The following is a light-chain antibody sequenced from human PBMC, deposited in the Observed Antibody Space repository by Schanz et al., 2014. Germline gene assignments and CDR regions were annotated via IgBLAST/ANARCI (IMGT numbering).Light chain of an antibody. J-gene: IGKJ1*01. Sequence: EIVLTQSPATLSLSPGERATLSCRASQSVTSTSLAWYQQKPGQAPRLLIFGASTRATGIPPRFSGSMSGTEFTLTIDSLQSEDFAVYYCQQFNRSPPTFGPGTKVEIK. V-gene: IGKV3-15*01. CDR1: QSVTST. CDR2: GAS. CDR3: QQFNRSPPT.